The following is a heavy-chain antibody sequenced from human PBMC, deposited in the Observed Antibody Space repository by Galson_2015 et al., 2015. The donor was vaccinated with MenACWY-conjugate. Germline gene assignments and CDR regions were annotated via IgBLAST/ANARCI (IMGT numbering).Heavy chain of an antibody. CDR3: ARVYCSSITCLFDY. J-gene: IGHJ4*02. CDR2: ISSSRTTI. CDR1: GVTFSTYS. Sequence: ALSIGYEASGVTFSTYSMNWVRQAPGRGLEWVSYISSSRTTIHYADSVKGRFTISRDNAKNSLYLQMNSLRPEDTAVYYCARVYCSSITCLFDYWGQGALVTVSS. V-gene: IGHV3-48*04. D-gene: IGHD2-2*01.